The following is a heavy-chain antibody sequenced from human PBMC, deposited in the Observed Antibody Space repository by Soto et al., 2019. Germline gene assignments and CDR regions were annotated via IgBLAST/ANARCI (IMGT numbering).Heavy chain of an antibody. D-gene: IGHD6-19*01. CDR1: GFTFSSYA. Sequence: EVQLLESGGGAIQPGGPLRLSCAASGFTFSSYAMTWVRQAPGKGLEWVSSININGGGIHYADSVKGRFTISRDNSKNTLDLKMNSLRAEDTALYFCAKVSSGWYNTPPYWYFDLWGRGTLVTVSS. CDR2: ININGGGI. CDR3: AKVSSGWYNTPPYWYFDL. V-gene: IGHV3-23*01. J-gene: IGHJ2*01.